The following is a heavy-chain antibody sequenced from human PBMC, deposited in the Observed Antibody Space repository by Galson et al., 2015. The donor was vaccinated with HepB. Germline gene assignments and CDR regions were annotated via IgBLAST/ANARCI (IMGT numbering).Heavy chain of an antibody. CDR3: AKENIVVVPAAISYYYGMDV. J-gene: IGHJ6*02. V-gene: IGHV3-23*01. CDR2: ISGGGGST. Sequence: SLRLSCAASGFTFSSYAMSWVRQAPGKGLEWVSAISGGGGSTYYADSVKGRFTISRDNSKNTLYLQMNSLRAEDTAVYYCAKENIVVVPAAISYYYGMDVWGQGTTVTVSS. D-gene: IGHD2-2*01. CDR1: GFTFSSYA.